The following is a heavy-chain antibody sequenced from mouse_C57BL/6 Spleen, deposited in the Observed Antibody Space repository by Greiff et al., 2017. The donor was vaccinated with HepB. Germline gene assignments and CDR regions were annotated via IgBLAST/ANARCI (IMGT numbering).Heavy chain of an antibody. J-gene: IGHJ1*03. CDR2: INPNNGGT. V-gene: IGHV1-26*01. D-gene: IGHD2-2*01. Sequence: EVQLQQSGPELVKPGASVKISCKASGYTFTDYYMNWVKQSHGKSLEWIGDINPNNGGTSYNQKFKGKATLTVDKSSSTAYMELRSLTAEDSAVYYCARWGGYDGGWYFDVWGTGTTVTVSS. CDR1: GYTFTDYY. CDR3: ARWGGYDGGWYFDV.